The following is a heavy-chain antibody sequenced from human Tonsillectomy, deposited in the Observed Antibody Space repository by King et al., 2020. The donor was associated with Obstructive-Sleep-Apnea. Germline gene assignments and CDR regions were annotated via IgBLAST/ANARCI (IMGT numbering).Heavy chain of an antibody. CDR2: INPDSGGT. V-gene: IGHV1-2*02. CDR1: GYTFTGYY. CDR3: ARRDGDPPFDY. J-gene: IGHJ4*02. Sequence: QLVQSVSEVKKPGASVKVSCKASGYTFTGYYMHWVRQAPGQGLEWMGWINPDSGGTNYAQNFQGRVTMTRDTSISTAYMELSSLRSDDTAVYYCARRDGDPPFDYWGQGTLVSVSS. D-gene: IGHD4-17*01.